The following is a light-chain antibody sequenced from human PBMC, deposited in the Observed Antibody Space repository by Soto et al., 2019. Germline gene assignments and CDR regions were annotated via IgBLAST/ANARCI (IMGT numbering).Light chain of an antibody. CDR3: SSYAGSILYV. V-gene: IGLV2-8*01. Sequence: QSALTQPPSASGSPGQSATISCTGTSSDVGGYNYVSWYQQHPGKAPKLMIYEVSKRPSGVPDRFSGSKSGNTASLTVSGLQAEDEADYYCSSYAGSILYVFGTGTKVTVL. CDR2: EVS. CDR1: SSDVGGYNY. J-gene: IGLJ1*01.